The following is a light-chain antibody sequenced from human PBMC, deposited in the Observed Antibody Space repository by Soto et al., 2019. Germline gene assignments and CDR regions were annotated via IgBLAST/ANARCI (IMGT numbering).Light chain of an antibody. CDR3: SSFSSDSTPLV. Sequence: QAVVTQPASVSGSPGQSISISCTGTSSDVGIYDYVSWYQHHPGKAPKLMVYEVTNRPSGVSNRFSGSKSGNTASLTISGLQAEDEADYYCSSFSSDSTPLVFGGWTQLTVL. CDR1: SSDVGIYDY. CDR2: EVT. J-gene: IGLJ2*01. V-gene: IGLV2-14*01.